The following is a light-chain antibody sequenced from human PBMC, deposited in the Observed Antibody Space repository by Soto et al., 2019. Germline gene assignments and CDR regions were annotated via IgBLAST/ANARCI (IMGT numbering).Light chain of an antibody. CDR1: NIERKS. CDR3: QVWDGINDQAV. V-gene: IGLV3-21*04. CDR2: SDS. Sequence: SSELTQPPSVSVAPGQTAKITCGGDNIERKSVHWFQQKPGQAPLLVIYSDSDRPSGIPERFSGSNSGNTATLTISRVEAGDEADYYCQVWDGINDQAVFGGGTQLTVL. J-gene: IGLJ7*01.